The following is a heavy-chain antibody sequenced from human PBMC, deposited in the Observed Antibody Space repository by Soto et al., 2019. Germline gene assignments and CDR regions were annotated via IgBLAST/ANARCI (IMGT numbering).Heavy chain of an antibody. D-gene: IGHD5-12*01. CDR1: GDSVSSNTAS. CDR3: AKGDNLGPKAGYAFDP. CDR2: TYFRSKWYN. V-gene: IGHV6-1*01. Sequence: PSQTLSLPCALSGDSVSSNTASWNWIRQSPSRGLEWLGRTYFRSKWYNDYAVSVKSRIIINPDTSNNQFSLQLNSVTPEDTAVYFCAKGDNLGPKAGYAFDPWGQGIMVTVS. J-gene: IGHJ5*02.